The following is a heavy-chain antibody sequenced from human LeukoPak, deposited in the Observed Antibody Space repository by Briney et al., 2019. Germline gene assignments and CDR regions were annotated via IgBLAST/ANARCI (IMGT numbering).Heavy chain of an antibody. J-gene: IGHJ4*02. CDR1: GFTFSDYY. CDR2: ITRSGG. CDR3: ARDGDTTSKVDY. V-gene: IGHV3-11*01. Sequence: GGSLRLSCAASGFTFSDYYMSWIRQAPGKGQEWISYITRSGGFYADSVKGRFTISRDNAKNSLYLQMNSLRVEDTAVYYCARDGDTTSKVDYLGQGTLVTVSS. D-gene: IGHD7-27*01.